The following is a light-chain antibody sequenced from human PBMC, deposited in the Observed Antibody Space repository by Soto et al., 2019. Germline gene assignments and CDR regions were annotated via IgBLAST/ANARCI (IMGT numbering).Light chain of an antibody. J-gene: IGKJ1*01. V-gene: IGKV2-28*01. CDR1: QSLLHSDGYNR. CDR3: MQVLQSPRT. Sequence: DIVMTQSPLSLPVTPGETASISCRSSQSLLHSDGYNRLDWFLQKPGQSPNRASGVPDRFRGSGSGTDFTLKISRVEAGDVGVYYCMQVLQSPRTFGQGTKVDIK.